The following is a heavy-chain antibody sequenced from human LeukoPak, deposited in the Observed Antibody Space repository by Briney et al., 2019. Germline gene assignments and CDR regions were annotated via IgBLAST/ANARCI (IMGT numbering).Heavy chain of an antibody. CDR2: IYYSGST. Sequence: PSETLSLTCTVSGGSISSYYWSWIRQPPGKGLEWIGYIYYSGSTNYNPSLKSRVTISVDTSKNQFSLKLSSVTAADTAVYYCASGVLYDFWSGGYFQHWGQGTLVTVSS. V-gene: IGHV4-59*01. CDR1: GGSISSYY. J-gene: IGHJ1*01. D-gene: IGHD3-3*01. CDR3: ASGVLYDFWSGGYFQH.